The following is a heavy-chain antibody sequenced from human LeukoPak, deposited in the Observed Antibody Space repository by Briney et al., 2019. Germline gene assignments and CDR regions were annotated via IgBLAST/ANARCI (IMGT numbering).Heavy chain of an antibody. CDR3: ARAEVVAPFGY. V-gene: IGHV1-2*02. CDR1: GYTFTGYY. CDR2: INPNSGGT. Sequence: GASVKVSCKASGYTFTGYYMHWVRQAPGQGLEWMGWINPNSGGTNYAQKFQGRVTMTRDTSISTAYMELSRLRSDDPAVYYCARAEVVAPFGYWGQRTLVTASS. D-gene: IGHD2-15*01. J-gene: IGHJ4*02.